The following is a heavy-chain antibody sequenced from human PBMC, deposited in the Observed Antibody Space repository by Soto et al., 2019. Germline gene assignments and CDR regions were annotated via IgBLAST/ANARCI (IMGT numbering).Heavy chain of an antibody. CDR2: ISSSSSYI. Sequence: EVQLVESGGGLVKPGGSLRLSCAASGFTFSSYSMNWVRQAPGKGLEWVSSISSSSSYIYYADSVKGRFTISRDNAKNSLYRQINSLRAEDTAVYYCARDNCSGGSCPLDSCGQGNLVTVSS. CDR1: GFTFSSYS. J-gene: IGHJ4*02. D-gene: IGHD2-15*01. V-gene: IGHV3-21*01. CDR3: ARDNCSGGSCPLDS.